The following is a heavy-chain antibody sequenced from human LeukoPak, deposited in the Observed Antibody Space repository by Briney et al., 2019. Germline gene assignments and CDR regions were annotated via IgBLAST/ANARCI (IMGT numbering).Heavy chain of an antibody. V-gene: IGHV4-61*02. J-gene: IGHJ4*02. Sequence: SETLSLTCTVSGNSISSGSYYWSWIRQPAGKGLEWIERIYTSGSTNYNPSLKSRVTISVDTSKNQFSLKLSSVTAADTAVYYCARDDSSGWYLGDFDYWGQGTLVTVSS. CDR2: IYTSGST. CDR1: GNSISSGSYY. D-gene: IGHD6-19*01. CDR3: ARDDSSGWYLGDFDY.